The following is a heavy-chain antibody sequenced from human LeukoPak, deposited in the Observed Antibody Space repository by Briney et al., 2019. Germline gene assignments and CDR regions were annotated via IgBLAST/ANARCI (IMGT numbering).Heavy chain of an antibody. CDR1: RFTFSSYS. Sequence: SGGSLRLSCAASRFTFSSYSMHWVRQAPGKGLEWVSVIYSGGSTYYADSVKGRFTISRDNSKNTLYLQMNSLRAEDTAVYYCARVRDGYNYYYYYYMDVWGKGTTVTISS. CDR3: ARVRDGYNYYYYYYMDV. D-gene: IGHD5-24*01. CDR2: IYSGGST. V-gene: IGHV3-66*01. J-gene: IGHJ6*03.